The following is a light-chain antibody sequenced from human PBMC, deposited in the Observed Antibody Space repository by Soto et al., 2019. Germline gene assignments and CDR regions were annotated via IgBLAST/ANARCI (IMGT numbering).Light chain of an antibody. CDR2: GNS. CDR3: QSYDNSLSGSWV. Sequence: QSVLTQPPSVSGAPGQRVTISCTGSSFNIGAGYGVHWYQQLPGTAPKLLIYGNSNRPPGVPDRFPGSKSRTSTSLAIHGFQAGDEADYYCQSYDNSLSGSWVFGGGTKLTVL. V-gene: IGLV1-40*01. J-gene: IGLJ3*02. CDR1: SFNIGAGYG.